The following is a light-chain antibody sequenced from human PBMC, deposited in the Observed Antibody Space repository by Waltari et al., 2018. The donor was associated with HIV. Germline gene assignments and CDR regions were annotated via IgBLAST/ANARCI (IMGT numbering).Light chain of an antibody. CDR1: TGPVGNGPY. J-gene: IGLJ2*01. Sequence: QTVVTQEPSLTVSPGGTITLTCSSATGPVGNGPYANWFQQKPGQPPRPLIYSSTRRHPLTPERFSGSLVGDRAALTLSNVWPEDQADYYCMLFFRTSYLFGGGTKVTVL. CDR2: SST. CDR3: MLFFRTSYL. V-gene: IGLV7-43*01.